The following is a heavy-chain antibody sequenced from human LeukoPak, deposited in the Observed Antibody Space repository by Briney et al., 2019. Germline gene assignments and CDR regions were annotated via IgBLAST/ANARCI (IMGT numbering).Heavy chain of an antibody. D-gene: IGHD5-12*01. J-gene: IGHJ4*02. V-gene: IGHV3-30*02. CDR3: AKNRWGAVATPDS. Sequence: GGSLRLSCAASGFSFSDDDMHWVRQAPGKGLEWGTFIRYDGTNTYADSVKGRFTISRDNSKNTVYLQMNCLRTEDTALYYCAKNRWGAVATPDSWGQGTLVTVSS. CDR2: IRYDGTNT. CDR1: GFSFSDDD.